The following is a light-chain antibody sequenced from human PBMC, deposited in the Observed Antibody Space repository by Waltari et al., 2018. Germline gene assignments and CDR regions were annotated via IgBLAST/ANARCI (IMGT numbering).Light chain of an antibody. J-gene: IGKJ1*01. V-gene: IGKV1-5*03. CDR3: QQYNSYSRT. CDR1: QSISNR. Sequence: DIQMTQSPSTLSASVGDSVTITCRASQSISNRLAWYQQTPGKAPKLLFYTVSSLQSGVPSRFSGSGSGTEFTLTISSLQPDDFATYYCQQYNSYSRTFGQGTKVEI. CDR2: TVS.